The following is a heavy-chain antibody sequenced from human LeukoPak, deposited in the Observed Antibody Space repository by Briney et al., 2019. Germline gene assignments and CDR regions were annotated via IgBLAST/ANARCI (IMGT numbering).Heavy chain of an antibody. Sequence: GGSLRLSCAASGVTFSSYGMHWVRQAPGKGLEWVAVISYDGSNKYYAASVKGRFTISRDNSNNTLYLQMTSLRAEDTAVYYCAKDRDRGFDYWGQGTLVTVSS. CDR2: ISYDGSNK. CDR3: AKDRDRGFDY. CDR1: GVTFSSYG. V-gene: IGHV3-30*18. D-gene: IGHD3-10*01. J-gene: IGHJ4*02.